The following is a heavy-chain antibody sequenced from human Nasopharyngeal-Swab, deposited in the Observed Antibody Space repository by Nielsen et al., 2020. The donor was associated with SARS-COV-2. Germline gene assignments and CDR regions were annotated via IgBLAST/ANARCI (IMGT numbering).Heavy chain of an antibody. V-gene: IGHV4-39*01. D-gene: IGHD3-3*01. CDR3: FGMEWLRGPFDY. CDR2: ICYSGST. CDR1: GGSISSSSYY. J-gene: IGHJ4*02. Sequence: SETLSLTCTVSGGSISSSSYYWGWIRQPPGKGLEWIGSICYSGSTYYNPSLKSRVTISVDTSKNQFSLKLSSVTAADTAVYYCFGMEWLRGPFDYWGQGTLVTVSS.